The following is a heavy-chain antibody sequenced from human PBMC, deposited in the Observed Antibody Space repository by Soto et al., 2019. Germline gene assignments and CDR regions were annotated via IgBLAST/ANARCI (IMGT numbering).Heavy chain of an antibody. J-gene: IGHJ4*02. Sequence: LSLTCTVAGGSISSYYWSWIRQPPGKGLEWIGYIYYSGSTNYNPSLKSRVTISVDTSKNQFSLKLNSVTAADTAVYYRARGGLDFWRGYYKGYFDCWGQGTLVTVSS. CDR2: IYYSGST. CDR3: ARGGLDFWRGYYKGYFDC. CDR1: GGSISSYY. V-gene: IGHV4-59*01. D-gene: IGHD3-3*01.